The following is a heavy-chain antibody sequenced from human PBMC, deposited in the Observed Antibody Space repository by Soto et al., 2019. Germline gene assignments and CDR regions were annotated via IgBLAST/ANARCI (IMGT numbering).Heavy chain of an antibody. Sequence: QLQLQESGPGLVKPSETLSLTCIVSGGSISSSGLQWGWIRQPPGRGLDWVGSIFSSGGTYYNPSFKSRVTISVHTSNNQFSLKLSSVTAADTAVYYCARQYYYGSGRQIDYWGQGTLVTVSS. CDR2: IFSSGGT. D-gene: IGHD3-10*01. CDR1: GGSISSSGLQ. CDR3: ARQYYYGSGRQIDY. V-gene: IGHV4-39*01. J-gene: IGHJ4*02.